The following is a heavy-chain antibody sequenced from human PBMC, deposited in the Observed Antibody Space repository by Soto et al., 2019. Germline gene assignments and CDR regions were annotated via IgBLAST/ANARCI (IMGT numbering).Heavy chain of an antibody. CDR2: IYYSGST. Sequence: PSETLSLTCTVSGGSISSYYWSWIRQPPGKGLEWTGYIYYSGSTNYNPSLKSRVTISVDTSKNQFSLKLSSVTAADTAVYYCARVRAYDFWSGPHYYYYMDVWGKGTTVTVSS. J-gene: IGHJ6*03. CDR3: ARVRAYDFWSGPHYYYYMDV. V-gene: IGHV4-59*01. CDR1: GGSISSYY. D-gene: IGHD3-3*01.